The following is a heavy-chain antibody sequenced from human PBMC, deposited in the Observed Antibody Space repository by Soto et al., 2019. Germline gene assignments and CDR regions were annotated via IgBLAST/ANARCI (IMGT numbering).Heavy chain of an antibody. J-gene: IGHJ4*02. Sequence: GGSLRLSCAASGFTFSSYAMSWVRQAPGKGLEWVSAISGSGGSTYYADSVKGRFTISRDNSKNTLYLQMNSLRAEDTAVYYCANLDYLRTIVLMPGMIDYWGQGTLVTVSS. CDR3: ANLDYLRTIVLMPGMIDY. V-gene: IGHV3-23*01. CDR2: ISGSGGST. CDR1: GFTFSSYA. D-gene: IGHD2-8*01.